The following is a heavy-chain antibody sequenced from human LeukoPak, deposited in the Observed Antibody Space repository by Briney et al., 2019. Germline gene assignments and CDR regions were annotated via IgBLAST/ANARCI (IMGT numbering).Heavy chain of an antibody. D-gene: IGHD3-22*01. CDR2: IYYSGST. V-gene: IGHV4-39*01. Sequence: PSETLSLTCTVSGGSISSSSYYWGWIRQPPGKGLEWIGSIYYSGSTYYNPSLKSRVTISVDTSKNQFSLKLSSVTAADTAVYYCARHSGSSGYYYETYYYYYGMDVWGQGTTVTVPS. CDR3: ARHSGSSGYYYETYYYYYGMDV. CDR1: GGSISSSSYY. J-gene: IGHJ6*02.